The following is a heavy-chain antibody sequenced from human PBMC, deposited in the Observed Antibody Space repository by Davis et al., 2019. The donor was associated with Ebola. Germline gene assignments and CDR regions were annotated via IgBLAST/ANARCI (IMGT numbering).Heavy chain of an antibody. CDR1: GFTFSSYS. CDR3: VRGITHGDDYERYYYMDV. Sequence: PGGSLRLSCAASGFTFSSYSMNWVRQAPGKGLEWVSYISSRSSYIYYADSVKGRSTISRDNGKNSLYLQMNSLRAEDTAMYYCVRGITHGDDYERYYYMDVWGKGTTVTVSS. V-gene: IGHV3-21*05. D-gene: IGHD3-16*01. CDR2: ISSRSSYI. J-gene: IGHJ6*03.